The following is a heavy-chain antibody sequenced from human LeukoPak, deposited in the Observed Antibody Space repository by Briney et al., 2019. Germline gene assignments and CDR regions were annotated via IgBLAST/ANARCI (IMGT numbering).Heavy chain of an antibody. D-gene: IGHD1-26*01. V-gene: IGHV3-53*01. CDR2: FYSGDST. CDR1: GGSISSSNW. Sequence: PSGTLSLTCAVSGGSISSSNWWSWVRQAPGKGLEWVSVFYSGDSTYYADSVKGRFTISRDISKNTLYLQMNSLRAEDTAVYYCAREWEWELLDYWGQGTLVTVSS. J-gene: IGHJ4*02. CDR3: AREWEWELLDY.